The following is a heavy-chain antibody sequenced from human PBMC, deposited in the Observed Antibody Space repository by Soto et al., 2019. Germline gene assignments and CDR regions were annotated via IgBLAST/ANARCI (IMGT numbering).Heavy chain of an antibody. CDR1: GGSFSGYY. Sequence: QVQLQQWGAGLLKPSETLSLTCAVYGGSFSGYYWSWIRQPPGKGLEWIGEINHSGSTNYNPSLKSRVTISVDTSKNQFSLKLSSVTAADTAVYYCARGPYYYDSSGSIDAFDIWGQGTMVTVSS. CDR3: ARGPYYYDSSGSIDAFDI. CDR2: INHSGST. D-gene: IGHD3-22*01. J-gene: IGHJ3*02. V-gene: IGHV4-34*01.